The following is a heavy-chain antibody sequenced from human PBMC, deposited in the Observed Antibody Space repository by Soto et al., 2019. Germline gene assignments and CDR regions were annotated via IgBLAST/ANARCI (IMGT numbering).Heavy chain of an antibody. J-gene: IGHJ5*02. CDR2: ISYDGSNR. D-gene: IGHD6-13*01. CDR1: GFTFSSYG. Sequence: VQLVESGGGVVQPGRSLRLSCAASGFTFSSYGMHWVRQAPGKGLEWVAVISYDGSNRYYADSVKGRLTISRDNSKNTLYLQMHSLRAEDTAVYYCAKDRGEYSSSWYGGNWFDPWGQATLVTVSS. CDR3: AKDRGEYSSSWYGGNWFDP. V-gene: IGHV3-30*18.